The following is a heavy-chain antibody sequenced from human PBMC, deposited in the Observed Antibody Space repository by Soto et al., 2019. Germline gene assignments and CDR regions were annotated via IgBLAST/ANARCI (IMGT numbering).Heavy chain of an antibody. CDR1: GGTFSKYA. Sequence: SVKVSCKASGGTFSKYAFNWVRQAPGQGLEWMGGIIPIFGTANYAQKFQGRVTITADTSTSTAYMELSSLRSEDTAVYFCAATPTPVTAIYWFDPWCQGTLVTVSS. V-gene: IGHV1-69*06. J-gene: IGHJ5*02. D-gene: IGHD4-4*01. CDR3: AATPTPVTAIYWFDP. CDR2: IIPIFGTA.